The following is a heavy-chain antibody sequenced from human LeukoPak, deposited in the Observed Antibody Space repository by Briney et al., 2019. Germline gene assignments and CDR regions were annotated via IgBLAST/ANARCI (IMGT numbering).Heavy chain of an antibody. CDR1: GGSISSSSYY. V-gene: IGHV4-39*01. J-gene: IGHJ6*03. Sequence: SETLSLTCTVSGGSISSSSYYWGWIRQPPGKGLEWIGSIYYSGSTYYNPSLKSRVTISVDTSKNQFSLKLSSVTAADTAVYYCARHIEHYYYYYYMDVWGKGTTVTISS. CDR2: IYYSGST. D-gene: IGHD3-16*02. CDR3: ARHIEHYYYYYYMDV.